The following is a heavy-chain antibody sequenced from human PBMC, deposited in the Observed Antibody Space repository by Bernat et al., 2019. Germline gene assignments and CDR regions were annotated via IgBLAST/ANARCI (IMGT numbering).Heavy chain of an antibody. J-gene: IGHJ2*01. CDR3: ARVPRGGYGDYVLWWYFDL. V-gene: IGHV3-30-3*01. CDR2: ISYDGSNK. CDR1: GFTFSSYA. D-gene: IGHD4-17*01. Sequence: QVQLVESGGGVVQPGRSLRLSCAASGFTFSSYAMHWVRQAPGKGLEWVAVISYDGSNKYYADSVKGRFTISRDNSKNTLYLQMNSLRAEDTAVYYCARVPRGGYGDYVLWWYFDLWDRGTLVTVSS.